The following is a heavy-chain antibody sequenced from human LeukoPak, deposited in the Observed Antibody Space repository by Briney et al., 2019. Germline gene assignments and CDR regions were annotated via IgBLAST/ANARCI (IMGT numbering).Heavy chain of an antibody. D-gene: IGHD6-19*01. CDR2: INPSGGST. V-gene: IGHV1-46*01. Sequence: GASVKVSCKASGYTFTSYYMHWVRQAPGQGLEWMGIINPSGGSTSYAQKFQGRVTMTRDTSTSTVYMELSRLRSDDTAVYYCARDEDSSGYGDYYFDYWGQGTLVTVSS. CDR1: GYTFTSYY. CDR3: ARDEDSSGYGDYYFDY. J-gene: IGHJ4*02.